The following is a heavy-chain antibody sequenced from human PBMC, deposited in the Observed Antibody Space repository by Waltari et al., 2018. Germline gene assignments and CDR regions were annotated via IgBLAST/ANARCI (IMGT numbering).Heavy chain of an antibody. CDR1: GFTFSSYS. Sequence: EVQLVESGGGLVQPGGSLRLSCAASGFTFSSYSLNWVRQAPVQGLEWVSYISSSSSTIYYADSVKGRFTIARDNAKNSLYLQMNSLRAEDTAVYYCARSVPVSWSYYYYYGMDVWGQGTTVTVSS. D-gene: IGHD1-26*01. J-gene: IGHJ6*02. CDR2: ISSSSSTI. CDR3: ARSVPVSWSYYYYYGMDV. V-gene: IGHV3-48*01.